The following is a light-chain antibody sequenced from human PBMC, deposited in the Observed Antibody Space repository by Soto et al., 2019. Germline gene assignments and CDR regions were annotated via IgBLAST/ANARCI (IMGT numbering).Light chain of an antibody. CDR1: SSDVGGYNY. Sequence: QPGSECGSRGSSNTISCTGTSSDVGGYNYVSWYQQHPGKAPKLMIYDVSNRPSGVSNRFSGSKSGNTASLTISGLQAEDEADYYCSSYTSSSIFFGTGTKVTVL. V-gene: IGLV2-14*01. CDR3: SSYTSSSIF. J-gene: IGLJ1*01. CDR2: DVS.